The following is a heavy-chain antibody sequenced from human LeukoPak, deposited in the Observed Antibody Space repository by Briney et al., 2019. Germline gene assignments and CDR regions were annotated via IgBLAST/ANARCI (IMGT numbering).Heavy chain of an antibody. V-gene: IGHV3-23*01. CDR1: GFIFNNYA. Sequence: GGSLRLSCAGSGFIFNNYAMHWVRQPPGKGLEWVSGISGSGGSTYYADSVKGRFTISRDNSKNTLYLQMNSLRAEDTAVYYCAKGTQQLVSNWFDPWGQGTLVTVSS. CDR3: AKGTQQLVSNWFDP. CDR2: ISGSGGST. D-gene: IGHD6-13*01. J-gene: IGHJ5*02.